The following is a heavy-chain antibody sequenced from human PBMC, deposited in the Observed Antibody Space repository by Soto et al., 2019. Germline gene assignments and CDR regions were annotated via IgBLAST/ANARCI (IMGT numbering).Heavy chain of an antibody. D-gene: IGHD2-21*02. Sequence: GGSPRLSCAASGFTFSDYYMSWIRQAPGKGLEWVSHISSSGSTIYYADSVKGRFTISRDNAKNSLYLQMNSLRAEDTAVYYCARGVSYCGGDCYDSGMDVWGQGNTVNVS. V-gene: IGHV3-11*01. CDR1: GFTFSDYY. CDR3: ARGVSYCGGDCYDSGMDV. CDR2: ISSSGSTI. J-gene: IGHJ6*01.